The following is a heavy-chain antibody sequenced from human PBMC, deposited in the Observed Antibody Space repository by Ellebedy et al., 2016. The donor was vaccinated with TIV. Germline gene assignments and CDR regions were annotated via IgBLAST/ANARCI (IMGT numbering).Heavy chain of an antibody. Sequence: MPSETLSLTCAVYVGSFSGYYWSWIRQPPGKGLEWIGEINHSGSTNYNPSLKSRVTISVDTSKNQFSLKVNSVTAADTAVYYCARRGHDDPWYIDLWGRGTLVTVSS. CDR2: INHSGST. V-gene: IGHV4-34*01. CDR1: VGSFSGYY. J-gene: IGHJ2*01. D-gene: IGHD1-1*01. CDR3: ARRGHDDPWYIDL.